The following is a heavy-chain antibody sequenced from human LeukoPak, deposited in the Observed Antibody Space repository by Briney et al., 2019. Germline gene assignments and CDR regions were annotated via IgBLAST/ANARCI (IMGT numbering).Heavy chain of an antibody. CDR1: GYTFTSYG. V-gene: IGHV1-18*01. CDR2: ISAYNGNT. D-gene: IGHD2-21*02. CDR3: ARDRVAYCGGDCYSEWFDP. J-gene: IGHJ5*02. Sequence: ASVKVSCKASGYTFTSYGISWVRQAPGQGLEWMGWISAYNGNTNYAQKLQVRVTMTTDTSTSTAYMDLRSLRSDDTAVYYCARDRVAYCGGDCYSEWFDPWGQGALVTVSS.